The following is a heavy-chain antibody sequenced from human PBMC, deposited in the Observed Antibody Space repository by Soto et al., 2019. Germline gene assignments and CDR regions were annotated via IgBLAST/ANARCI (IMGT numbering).Heavy chain of an antibody. Sequence: SETKCLTCSVAGGYISGYYWSWIRQKPGKGLEWIGYIYYSGSTNYNPSLKGRVTISVDTSKNQFSLKLSSVTAADTAVYYCARRRYCSGGSCTGWFDPWGQGTLVTVSS. CDR3: ARRRYCSGGSCTGWFDP. CDR1: GGYISGYY. J-gene: IGHJ5*02. D-gene: IGHD2-15*01. CDR2: IYYSGST. V-gene: IGHV4-59*01.